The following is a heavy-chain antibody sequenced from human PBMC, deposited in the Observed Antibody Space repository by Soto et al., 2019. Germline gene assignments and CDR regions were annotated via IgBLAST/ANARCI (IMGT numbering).Heavy chain of an antibody. V-gene: IGHV1-69*01. CDR3: ARGHGHNGAHFDY. J-gene: IGHJ4*02. D-gene: IGHD2-8*01. Sequence: QVQLVQSGTELKKPGSSVNVSCKASGGTFDSYAITWVRQAPGQGLEWMGGIIPIFKTPKYAQKFQGRVTITADESSSTASMELSSLTSEDTALYYCARGHGHNGAHFDYWGQGTLVTVSS. CDR2: IIPIFKTP. CDR1: GGTFDSYA.